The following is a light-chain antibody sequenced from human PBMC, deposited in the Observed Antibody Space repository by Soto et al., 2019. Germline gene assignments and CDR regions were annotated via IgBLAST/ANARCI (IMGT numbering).Light chain of an antibody. CDR3: CSYAGNYV. CDR2: DVT. J-gene: IGLJ1*01. V-gene: IGLV2-11*01. CDR1: SSDVGGYNY. Sequence: QSALTQPRSVSGSPGQSVTISCTGTSSDVGGYNYVSWYQQHPGKAPKLMIYDVTKRPSGVPDRFSGSKSGNTASLTISGLQAEDEADYYCCSYAGNYVFGTGTKLTV.